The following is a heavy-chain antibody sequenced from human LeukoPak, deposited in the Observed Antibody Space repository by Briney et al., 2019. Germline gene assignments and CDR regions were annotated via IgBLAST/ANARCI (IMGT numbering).Heavy chain of an antibody. CDR2: ITGNGASR. Sequence: GASAKVSCKASGYTFTTSHMHWVRQAPGQGLEWMGTITGNGASRSFAQKFQGRLTMTRDMSTSTVYMELSGLTSEDTAVYYCARDNSFENFDPWGQGTLVTVSS. CDR1: GYTFTTSH. D-gene: IGHD4-23*01. V-gene: IGHV1-46*01. CDR3: ARDNSFENFDP. J-gene: IGHJ5*02.